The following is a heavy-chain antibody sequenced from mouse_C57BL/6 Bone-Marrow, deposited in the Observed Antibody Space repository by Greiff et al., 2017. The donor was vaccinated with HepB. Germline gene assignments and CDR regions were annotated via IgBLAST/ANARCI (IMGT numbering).Heavy chain of an antibody. CDR2: IYPGSGST. CDR1: GYTFTSYW. V-gene: IGHV1-55*01. D-gene: IGHD1-1*01. CDR3: ARGPIYYYGSSPFAY. J-gene: IGHJ3*01. Sequence: QVQLQQPGAELVKPGASVKMSCKASGYTFTSYWITWVKQRPGQGLEWIGDIYPGSGSTNYNEKFKSKATLTVDTSSSTAYMQLSSLTSEDSAVYYCARGPIYYYGSSPFAYWGQGTLVTVSA.